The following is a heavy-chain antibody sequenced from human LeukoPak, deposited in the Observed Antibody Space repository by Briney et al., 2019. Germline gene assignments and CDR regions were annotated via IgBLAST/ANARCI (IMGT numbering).Heavy chain of an antibody. CDR1: GVSFNDYY. J-gene: IGHJ4*02. D-gene: IGHD4-17*01. Sequence: SETLSLTCAVSGVSFNDYYWSWVRQTPGKGLEWIGEINHSGYTNDSPSLKSRVTLSIDTSRKQFSLNLRSVTVADTGIYYCTRMTTGHDYWGRGTLVTVSS. CDR2: INHSGYT. CDR3: TRMTTGHDY. V-gene: IGHV4-34*01.